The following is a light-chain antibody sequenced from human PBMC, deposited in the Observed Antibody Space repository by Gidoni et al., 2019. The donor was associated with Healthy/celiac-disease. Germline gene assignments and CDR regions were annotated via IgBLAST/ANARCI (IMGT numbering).Light chain of an antibody. V-gene: IGKV1-5*03. J-gene: IGKJ1*01. CDR2: KAS. CDR3: QHYKNYPWT. CDR1: QSISSW. Sequence: DIQMTQSPSTLSASVGVRVTITCRASQSISSWLAWFQQKPGKAPKLLIYKASSLESGVPSRFSGSGSGTEFTLTISSLQPDDFATYYCQHYKNYPWTFGQGTKVEIK.